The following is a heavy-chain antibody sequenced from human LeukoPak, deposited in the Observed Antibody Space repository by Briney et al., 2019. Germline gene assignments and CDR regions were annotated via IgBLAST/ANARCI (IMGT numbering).Heavy chain of an antibody. D-gene: IGHD5-18*01. J-gene: IGHJ5*02. CDR1: GYTFTGYY. V-gene: IGHV1-2*02. CDR3: ALGLGSGYSYGYGTPLDH. Sequence: ASVKVSCKASGYTFTGYYMHWVRQAPGQGLEWMGWINPNSGGTNYAQKFQGRVTMTRETSISTAYMELSRLRSDDTAVYYCALGLGSGYSYGYGTPLDHWGQGTLVTVSS. CDR2: INPNSGGT.